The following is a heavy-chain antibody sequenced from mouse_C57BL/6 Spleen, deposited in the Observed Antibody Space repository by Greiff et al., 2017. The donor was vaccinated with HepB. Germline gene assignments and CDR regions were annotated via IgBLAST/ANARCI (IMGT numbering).Heavy chain of an antibody. CDR1: GFSLTSYG. CDR3: ARSYYGNYAFYAMDY. D-gene: IGHD2-1*01. V-gene: IGHV2-2*01. J-gene: IGHJ4*01. CDR2: IWSGGST. Sequence: VQLVESGPGLVQPSQRLSITCTVSGFSLTSYGVHWVRQSPGKGLEWLGVIWSGGSTDYNAAFISRLSISKDNSKSQVFFKMNSLQADDTAIYYWARSYYGNYAFYAMDYWGQGTSVTVSS.